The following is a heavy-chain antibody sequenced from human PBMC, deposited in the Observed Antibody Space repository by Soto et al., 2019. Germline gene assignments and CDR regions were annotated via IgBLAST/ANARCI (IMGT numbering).Heavy chain of an antibody. CDR1: GFTFTSSA. CDR2: IVVGSGNT. Sequence: SVKVSCKASGFTFTSSAVQWVRQARGQRLEWIGWIVVGSGNTNYAQRFQERVTITRDMSTSTAYMELSSLRSEDTAVYYCAAALRVVTADYYYYYYGIDVWGQGTTVTVSS. J-gene: IGHJ6*02. CDR3: AAALRVVTADYYYYYYGIDV. V-gene: IGHV1-58*01. D-gene: IGHD2-21*02.